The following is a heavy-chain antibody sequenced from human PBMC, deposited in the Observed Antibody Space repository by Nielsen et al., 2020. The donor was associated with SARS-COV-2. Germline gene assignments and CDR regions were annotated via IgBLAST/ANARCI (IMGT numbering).Heavy chain of an antibody. V-gene: IGHV3-23*01. CDR3: AKLFKQLVRGWFDP. J-gene: IGHJ5*02. CDR2: ISGTGAST. Sequence: WIRQPPGKGLEWVSGISGTGASTYHADSVKGRFTLSRDNSKNTLYLQMNSLRAEDTAVYYCAKLFKQLVRGWFDPWGQGTLVTVSS. D-gene: IGHD6-6*01.